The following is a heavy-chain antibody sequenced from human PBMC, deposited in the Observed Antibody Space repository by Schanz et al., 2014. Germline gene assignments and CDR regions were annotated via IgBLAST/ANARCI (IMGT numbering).Heavy chain of an antibody. CDR1: GYTFTSYY. J-gene: IGHJ3*02. Sequence: QVQLVQSGAEVKKPGASVKVSCEASGYTFTSYYIHWFRQAPGQGLEWMGLINPSVGNTNYAQKFRGRSAMSRDTSASTVYMELSSLRSEDTAVYFCARGPSTGAFDIWGRGTMVTVSA. V-gene: IGHV1-46*03. CDR3: ARGPSTGAFDI. CDR2: INPSVGNT.